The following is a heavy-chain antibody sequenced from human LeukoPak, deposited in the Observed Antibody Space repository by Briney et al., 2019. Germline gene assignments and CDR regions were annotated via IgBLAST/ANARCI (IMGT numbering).Heavy chain of an antibody. CDR3: AKDSSSSPTDYYYYMDV. Sequence: GGSPRLSCAASGFTFSSYAMSWVRQAPGKGLEWVSAISGSGGSTYYADSVKGRFTISRDNSKNTLYLQMNSLRAEDTAVYYCAKDSSSSPTDYYYYMDVWGKGTTVTVSS. J-gene: IGHJ6*03. CDR2: ISGSGGST. CDR1: GFTFSSYA. D-gene: IGHD6-13*01. V-gene: IGHV3-23*01.